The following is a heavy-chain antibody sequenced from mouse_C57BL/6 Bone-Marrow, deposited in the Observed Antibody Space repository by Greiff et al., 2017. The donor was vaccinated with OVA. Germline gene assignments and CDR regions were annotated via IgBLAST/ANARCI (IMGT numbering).Heavy chain of an antibody. J-gene: IGHJ4*01. V-gene: IGHV1-19*01. CDR2: INPYNGGT. D-gene: IGHD1-1*01. CDR1: GYTFTDYY. CDR3: AIIPYIPLITTVVSLAY. Sequence: EVHLVESGPVLVKPGASVKMSCKASGYTFTDYYMNWVKQSHGKSLEWIGVINPYNGGTSYNQKFKGKATLTVDKSSSTAYMELNSLTSEDSAVYYCAIIPYIPLITTVVSLAYWGHGTSVTVSS.